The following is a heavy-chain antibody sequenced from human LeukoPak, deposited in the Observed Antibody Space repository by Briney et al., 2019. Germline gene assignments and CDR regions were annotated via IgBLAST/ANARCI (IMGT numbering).Heavy chain of an antibody. Sequence: ASVKVSCKASGYTFNGYYMHWVRQAPGHGLEWMGRINPNSGGADSAQKVQGRVTLTIDTSINTAYMELSSLRSDATAVYYCARDRRGYSGYDMNWGQGTLVTVSS. CDR2: INPNSGGA. CDR3: ARDRRGYSGYDMN. V-gene: IGHV1-2*06. CDR1: GYTFNGYY. D-gene: IGHD5-12*01. J-gene: IGHJ4*02.